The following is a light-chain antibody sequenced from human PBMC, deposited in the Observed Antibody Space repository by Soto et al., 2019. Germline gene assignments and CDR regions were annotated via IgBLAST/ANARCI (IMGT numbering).Light chain of an antibody. Sequence: EIVLAQSPGTLSLSPGERATLSCRASQSVTNSFLAWYQQKPGQAPRLLIYGASNRATGIPDRFSGSGSGTDFTLTISSLQPDDFATYYCQQYNSYSLTFGGGTKVDIK. CDR2: GAS. V-gene: IGKV3-20*01. CDR3: QQYNSYSLT. J-gene: IGKJ4*01. CDR1: QSVTNSF.